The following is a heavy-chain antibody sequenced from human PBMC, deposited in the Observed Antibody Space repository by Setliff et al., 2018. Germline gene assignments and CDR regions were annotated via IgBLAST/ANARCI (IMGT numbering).Heavy chain of an antibody. D-gene: IGHD2-15*01. CDR3: ARTCSGSGCYAGLES. V-gene: IGHV3-33*08. J-gene: IGHJ4*02. CDR2: IWDDGVNK. Sequence: GGSLRLSCAASGFTFSTYRMHWVRQAPGKGLEWVAVIWDDGVNKYHADSVKGRFTISRDNSKNTLYLKMNSLRPEDTAVYYCARTCSGSGCYAGLESWGQGTPVTVSS. CDR1: GFTFSTYR.